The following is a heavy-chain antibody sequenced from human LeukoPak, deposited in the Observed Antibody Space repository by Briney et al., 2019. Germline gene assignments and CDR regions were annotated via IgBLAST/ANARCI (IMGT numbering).Heavy chain of an antibody. CDR2: ISYSGST. D-gene: IGHD5-18*01. V-gene: IGHV4-59*01. J-gene: IGHJ6*02. CDR1: GGSINSYY. Sequence: SETLSLTCTVSGGSINSYYWSWIRQPPGKGLEWIGFISYSGSTGYRPSLKSRVTISVDTSKNQFSLKLSSVTAADTAVYYCAREYRKSSGYSLAYGMDVWGQGTTVTVSS. CDR3: AREYRKSSGYSLAYGMDV.